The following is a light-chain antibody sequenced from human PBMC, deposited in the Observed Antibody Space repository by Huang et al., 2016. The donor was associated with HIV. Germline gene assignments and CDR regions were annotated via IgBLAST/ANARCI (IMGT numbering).Light chain of an antibody. CDR3: QQYNNWPPLT. V-gene: IGKV3-15*01. CDR2: DAS. J-gene: IGKJ4*01. CDR1: QSVGTK. Sequence: EIVMTQAPATLSVSPGERATLSCRASQSVGTKLAWYQHTPGQAPRLLIYDASTRATGTPARVTGSGSGTEFTLTISSLQSEDFVVYFCQQYNNWPPLTFGGGTKVEIK.